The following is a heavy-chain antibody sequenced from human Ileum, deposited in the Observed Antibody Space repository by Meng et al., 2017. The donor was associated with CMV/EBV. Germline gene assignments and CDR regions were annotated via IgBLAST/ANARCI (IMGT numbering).Heavy chain of an antibody. CDR2: IKGDGSAK. V-gene: IGHV3-7*01. CDR3: AKWVVPPGVGYGLDV. Sequence: GGSLRLSCSASGFIFSDYWMSWVRQAPGKGLEWVANIKGDGSAKYSADSVKGRFTIARDNAKWTLYLQMTSLRVEDTAVYYCAKWVVPPGVGYGLDVWGQGTAVTVSS. D-gene: IGHD2-2*01. CDR1: GFIFSDYW. J-gene: IGHJ6*02.